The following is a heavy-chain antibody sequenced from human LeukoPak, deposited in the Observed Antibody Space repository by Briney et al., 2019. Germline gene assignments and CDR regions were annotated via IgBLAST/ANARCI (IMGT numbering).Heavy chain of an antibody. CDR2: IYYSGST. CDR3: ARGVYGDYADAFDI. CDR1: GASISSTTYY. D-gene: IGHD4-17*01. J-gene: IGHJ3*02. V-gene: IGHV4-39*07. Sequence: SETLSLTCTVSGASISSTTYYWGWIRQPPRKGLEWIASIYYSGSTYYNPSLKSRVTISVDTSKNQFSLKLSSVTAADTAVYYCARGVYGDYADAFDIWGQGTMVTVSS.